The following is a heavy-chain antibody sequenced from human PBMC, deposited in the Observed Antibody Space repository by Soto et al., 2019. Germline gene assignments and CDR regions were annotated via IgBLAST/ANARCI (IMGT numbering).Heavy chain of an antibody. V-gene: IGHV3-11*06. CDR1: GFTFSDYY. CDR3: ARAVGNCYGMDV. J-gene: IGHJ6*02. Sequence: QVQLVESGGGLVKPGGSLRLSCADSGFTFSDYYMTWIRQAPGKGLEWLSYSDGSSAYTNYEDSVKGRFTSTRDNAKNSLFLQMTSLRDEDTAVYYWARAVGNCYGMDVWGHGTRVTVSS. D-gene: IGHD1-26*01. CDR2: SDGSSAYT.